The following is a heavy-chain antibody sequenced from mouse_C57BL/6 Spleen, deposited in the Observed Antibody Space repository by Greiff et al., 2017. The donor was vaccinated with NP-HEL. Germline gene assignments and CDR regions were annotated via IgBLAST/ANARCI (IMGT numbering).Heavy chain of an antibody. D-gene: IGHD2-3*01. V-gene: IGHV1-26*01. CDR1: GYTFTDYY. CDR3: ARDGYYVWFAY. Sequence: EVQLQQSGPELVKPGASVKISCKASGYTFTDYYMNWVKQSHGKSLEWIGDINPNNGGTSYNQKFKGKATLTVDKSSSTAYMELRSLTFEDSAVYYCARDGYYVWFAYWGQGTLVTVSA. J-gene: IGHJ3*01. CDR2: INPNNGGT.